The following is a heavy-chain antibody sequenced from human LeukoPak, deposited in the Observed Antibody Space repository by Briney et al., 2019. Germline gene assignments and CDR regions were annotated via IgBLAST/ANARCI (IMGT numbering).Heavy chain of an antibody. J-gene: IGHJ4*02. V-gene: IGHV3-30*04. D-gene: IGHD5-18*01. CDR1: GFTFSSYA. Sequence: GGSLRLSCAASGFTFSSYAMQWVRQAPGKGLEWVAVISYEGSNQYYADSVKGRFTISRDNAKNTMDLQMNRLRAEDTSVYYCARGGYSYGWINYYFDYWGQGTLVTVSS. CDR3: ARGGYSYGWINYYFDY. CDR2: ISYEGSNQ.